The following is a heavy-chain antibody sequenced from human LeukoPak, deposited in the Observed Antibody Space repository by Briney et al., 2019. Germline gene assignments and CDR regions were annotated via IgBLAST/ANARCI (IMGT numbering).Heavy chain of an antibody. J-gene: IGHJ4*02. Sequence: SETLSLTCAVYGGSFSGYYWSWIRQPPGKGLEWIGEINHSGSTNYKSSLKSRVTISVDTSKNQFSLRLTSVTAADTAVYYCARQTGSGLFILPGGQGTLVTVSS. V-gene: IGHV4-34*01. D-gene: IGHD3/OR15-3a*01. CDR1: GGSFSGYY. CDR2: INHSGST. CDR3: ARQTGSGLFILP.